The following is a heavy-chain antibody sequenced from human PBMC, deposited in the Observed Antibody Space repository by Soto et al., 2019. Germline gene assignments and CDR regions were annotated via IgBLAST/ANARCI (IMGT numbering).Heavy chain of an antibody. CDR2: IIPIFGTA. V-gene: IGHV1-69*13. CDR3: AREGRYCSGGSCSRAFDI. J-gene: IGHJ3*02. CDR1: GGTFSSYA. Sequence: VKVSCKASGGTFSSYAISWVRQAPGQGLEWMGGIIPIFGTANYAQKFQGRVTITADESTSTAYMELSSLRSEDTAVYYCAREGRYCSGGSCSRAFDIWGQGTMVTVSS. D-gene: IGHD2-15*01.